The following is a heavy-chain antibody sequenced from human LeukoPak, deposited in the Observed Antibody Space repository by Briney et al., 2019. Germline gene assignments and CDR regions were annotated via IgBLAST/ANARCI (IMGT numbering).Heavy chain of an antibody. CDR3: ARKGGRTPFLVGYRRSYIDY. CDR1: GGSFSGYY. J-gene: IGHJ4*02. V-gene: IGHV4-34*01. Sequence: PSETLSLTCAVYGGSFSGYYWSWIRQPPGKGLEWIGEINHSGSTNYNPSLKSRVTISVDTSKNQFSLKLSSVTAADTAVYYCARKGGRTPFLVGYRRSYIDYWGQGTLVTVSS. D-gene: IGHD6-13*01. CDR2: INHSGST.